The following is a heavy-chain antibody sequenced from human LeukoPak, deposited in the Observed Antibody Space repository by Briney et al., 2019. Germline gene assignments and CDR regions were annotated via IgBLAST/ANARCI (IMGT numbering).Heavy chain of an antibody. CDR3: ARDPDRSGWSTFEY. Sequence: GGSLRLSCAASGFTLRSYWMPWVRQAPGKGLVWVSRINSDGISTTYADSVKGRFTTSRDNAKNTLFLQMNSLRAEDTAVYYCARDPDRSGWSTFEYWGQGTLVTVSS. J-gene: IGHJ4*02. V-gene: IGHV3-74*01. CDR2: INSDGIST. CDR1: GFTLRSYW. D-gene: IGHD6-19*01.